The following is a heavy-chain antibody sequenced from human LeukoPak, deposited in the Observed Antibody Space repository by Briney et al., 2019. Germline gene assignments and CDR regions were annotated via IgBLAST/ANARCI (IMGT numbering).Heavy chain of an antibody. J-gene: IGHJ5*01. CDR3: ARQMTTVMTSWFDS. CDR1: GGSIWGYY. V-gene: IGHV4-4*07. Sequence: SETLSLTCSVSGGSIWGYYWSWLRQSAGEGLEWIGRIYSGGSAIIYNPSLRSRVSMSGDTSKNQFTLNLRSVTAADTAIYYCARQMTTVMTSWFDSWSRGTLATVPS. CDR2: IYSGGSA. D-gene: IGHD4-17*01.